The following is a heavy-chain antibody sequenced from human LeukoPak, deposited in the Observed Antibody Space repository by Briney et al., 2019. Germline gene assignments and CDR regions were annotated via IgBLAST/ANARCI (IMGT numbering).Heavy chain of an antibody. Sequence: SETLSLTCTVSGVSISSSNSYWGWIRQPPGKVREWIGSIYYSGNTYYNASLKSQVSISIDTSKNQFSLRLTSVTAADTAVYYCARQTGSGLFILPGGQGTLVTVSS. CDR1: GVSISSSNSY. J-gene: IGHJ4*02. V-gene: IGHV4-39*01. D-gene: IGHD3/OR15-3a*01. CDR3: ARQTGSGLFILP. CDR2: IYYSGNT.